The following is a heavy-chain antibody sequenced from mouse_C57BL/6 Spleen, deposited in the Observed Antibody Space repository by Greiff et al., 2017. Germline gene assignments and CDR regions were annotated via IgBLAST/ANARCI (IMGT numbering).Heavy chain of an antibody. D-gene: IGHD2-14*01. CDR1: GYAFSSSW. CDR2: IYPGDGDT. Sequence: VQGVESGPELVKPGASVKISCKASGYAFSSSWMNWVKQRPGKGLEWIGRIYPGDGDTNYNGKFKGKATLTADKSSSTAYMQLSSLTSEDSAVYFCARSGIGGAWFAYWGQGTLVTVSA. V-gene: IGHV1-82*01. J-gene: IGHJ3*01. CDR3: ARSGIGGAWFAY.